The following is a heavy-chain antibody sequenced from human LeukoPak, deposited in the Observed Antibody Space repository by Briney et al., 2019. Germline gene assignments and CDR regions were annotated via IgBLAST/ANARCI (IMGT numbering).Heavy chain of an antibody. CDR3: ARHAGGIAASGTRPFDY. CDR1: GDSIRSGTYS. Sequence: SETLSLTCSVSGDSIRSGTYSWGWIRQPPGTGLEWIGSISYTGSTYYNPSLKSRVTISVDTSKNQFPLKMSSVTAADTAVYYCARHAGGIAASGTRPFDYWGQGTLVTVSS. CDR2: ISYTGST. J-gene: IGHJ4*02. V-gene: IGHV4-39*01. D-gene: IGHD6-13*01.